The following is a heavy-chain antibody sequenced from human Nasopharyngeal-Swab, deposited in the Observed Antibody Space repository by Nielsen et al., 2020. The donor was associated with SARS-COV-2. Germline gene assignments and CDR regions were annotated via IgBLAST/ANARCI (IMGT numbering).Heavy chain of an antibody. J-gene: IGHJ4*02. Sequence: GGSLRLSCAASGFTFSTYWMHWVRQAPGKGLVWVSRINDGGRDTIYADSVKGRFTISRDNAKNTLYLQMNSLRAEDTALYYCVRATNLGGSLWVPDYWGQGTLVTVSS. CDR2: INDGGRDT. CDR3: VRATNLGGSLWVPDY. V-gene: IGHV3-74*01. D-gene: IGHD5-12*01. CDR1: GFTFSTYW.